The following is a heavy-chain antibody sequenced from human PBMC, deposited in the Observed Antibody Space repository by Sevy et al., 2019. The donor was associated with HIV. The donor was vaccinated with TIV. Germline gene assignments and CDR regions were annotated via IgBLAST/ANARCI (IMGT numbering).Heavy chain of an antibody. CDR2: ISPSSGNT. V-gene: IGHV1-18*01. CDR3: ARDGNLNWVPFDY. D-gene: IGHD7-27*01. J-gene: IGHJ4*02. CDR1: GYSFTTYV. Sequence: ASVKVSCKASGYSFTTYVISWVRQAPGKGLEWMGGISPSSGNTDFAREFQGRITLTTETSTSTAYMELRSLTSDDTAVYYCARDGNLNWVPFDYWGQGTLVTVSS.